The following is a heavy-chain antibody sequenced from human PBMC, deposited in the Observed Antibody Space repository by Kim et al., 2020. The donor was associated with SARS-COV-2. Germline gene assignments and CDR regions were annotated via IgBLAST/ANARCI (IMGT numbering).Heavy chain of an antibody. CDR1: GFTFSNAW. V-gene: IGHV3-15*01. J-gene: IGHJ4*02. CDR3: TTDYDILTGYPYLSFDY. CDR2: IKSKTDGGTT. Sequence: GGSLRLSCAASGFTFSNAWMSWVRQAPGKGLEWVGRIKSKTDGGTTDYAAPVKGRFTISRDDSKNTLYLQMNSLKTEDTAVYYCTTDYDILTGYPYLSFDYWGQGTLVTVSS. D-gene: IGHD3-9*01.